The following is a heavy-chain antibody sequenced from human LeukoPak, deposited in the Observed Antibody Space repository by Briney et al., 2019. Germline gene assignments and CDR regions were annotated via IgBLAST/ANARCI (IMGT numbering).Heavy chain of an antibody. D-gene: IGHD2-15*01. J-gene: IGHJ4*02. CDR1: GFSFSSYG. Sequence: PGGSLRLSCGASGFSFSSYGMNWVRQAPGKGLEWVAFIRYDGSNKYYADSVKGRFTISRDDSKNTLYLQMNSLRPEDTAVYYRAKDHRYCSGGSCYGADYWGQGTLVTVSS. CDR3: AKDHRYCSGGSCYGADY. CDR2: IRYDGSNK. V-gene: IGHV3-30*02.